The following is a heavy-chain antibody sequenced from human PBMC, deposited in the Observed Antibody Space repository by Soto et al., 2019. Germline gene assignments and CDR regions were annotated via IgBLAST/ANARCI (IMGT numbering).Heavy chain of an antibody. D-gene: IGHD2-21*02. J-gene: IGHJ6*02. CDR2: INTKSGAT. CDR1: GYRFTGYG. CDR3: VYYCSEANYGGDDYFQYGLDV. V-gene: IGHV1-2*02. Sequence: QVQLVQSGAEVKKPGASLKVSCKASGYRFTGYGLHWVRQAPGQGLQWMGWINTKSGATDYAQKFQGRVTMTREMSTNTADLELSGLGSDDAADDTVVYYCSEANYGGDDYFQYGLDVWGQGTTVTVCS.